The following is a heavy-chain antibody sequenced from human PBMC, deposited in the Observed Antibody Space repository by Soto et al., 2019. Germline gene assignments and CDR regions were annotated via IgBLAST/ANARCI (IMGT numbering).Heavy chain of an antibody. J-gene: IGHJ4*02. Sequence: QMQLQESGPGLMKPSGTLSLTGAVSGGSSSTNWWSWVRHPPGQGLEWIGAIYHSGRTHYNPSLEHRVTMSVAKSQNHLSLFLNSVTAADPAVYYFSTHIAGSGTRGFDFWGQGTLVTVSS. V-gene: IGHV4-4*02. CDR3: STHIAGSGTRGFDF. CDR2: IYHSGRT. CDR1: GGSSSTNW. D-gene: IGHD1-26*01.